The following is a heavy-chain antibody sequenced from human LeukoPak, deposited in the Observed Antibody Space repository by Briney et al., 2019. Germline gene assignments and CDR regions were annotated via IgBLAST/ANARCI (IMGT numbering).Heavy chain of an antibody. CDR2: IYHSGST. Sequence: PSETLSLTCAVSGYSISSGYYWGWIRQPPGKGLERIGSIYHSGSTYYNPSLKSRVTISVDTSKNQFSLKLSSVTAADTAVYYCASTMVRAAFDIWGQGTMVTVSS. CDR1: GYSISSGYY. V-gene: IGHV4-38-2*01. J-gene: IGHJ3*02. D-gene: IGHD3-10*01. CDR3: ASTMVRAAFDI.